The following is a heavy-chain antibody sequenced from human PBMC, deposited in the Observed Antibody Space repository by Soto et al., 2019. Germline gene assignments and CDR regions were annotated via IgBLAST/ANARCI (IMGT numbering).Heavy chain of an antibody. CDR2: IIPIFGTA. CDR3: ASGGPLTWFEG. CDR1: GGPFSSHA. Sequence: SVKLSSKASGGPFSSHAISWVRQAPGQGLEWMGGIIPIFGTANYAQKFQGRVTFSADESTRTVYLELSSLRSEDTAVYYCASGGPLTWFEGWGQGTLVT. D-gene: IGHD2-15*01. V-gene: IGHV1-69*13. J-gene: IGHJ5*02.